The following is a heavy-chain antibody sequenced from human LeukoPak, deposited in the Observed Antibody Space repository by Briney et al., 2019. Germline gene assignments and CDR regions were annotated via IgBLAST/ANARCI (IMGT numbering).Heavy chain of an antibody. CDR1: GFTFSSYG. Sequence: PGGSLRLSCAASGFTFSSYGMHWVRQAPGKGLEWVAVIWYDGSNKYYADSVKGRFTISRDNSKNMLYLQMNSLRAEDTAVYYCARDRVGATPPDAFDIWGQGTMVTVSS. CDR2: IWYDGSNK. J-gene: IGHJ3*02. CDR3: ARDRVGATPPDAFDI. V-gene: IGHV3-33*01. D-gene: IGHD1-26*01.